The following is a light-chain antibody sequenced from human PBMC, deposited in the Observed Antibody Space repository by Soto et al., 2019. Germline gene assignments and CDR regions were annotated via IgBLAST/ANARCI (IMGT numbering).Light chain of an antibody. Sequence: EIVMTQSPATLSVSPGERATLSCRASQSVSSNLAWYQQKPGQAPRLLIYGASTRATGIPARFSGNRSGTEFTLTISSLQSEDFAGYYCQQYNNWSPITFGQGTRLEMK. J-gene: IGKJ5*01. CDR1: QSVSSN. V-gene: IGKV3-15*01. CDR3: QQYNNWSPIT. CDR2: GAS.